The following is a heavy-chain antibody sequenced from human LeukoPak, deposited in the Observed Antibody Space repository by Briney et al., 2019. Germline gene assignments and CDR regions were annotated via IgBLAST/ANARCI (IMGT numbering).Heavy chain of an antibody. V-gene: IGHV4-34*01. J-gene: IGHJ4*02. CDR1: GGSFSGYY. CDR2: INHSGST. Sequence: SETLSLTCAVYGGSFSGYYWSWIRQPPGKGLEWIGEINHSGSTNYNPSLKSRVTISVDTSKNQFSLKLSSVTAADTAVYYCASTKSRGYYYDSSGYYFFWGQGTLVTVSS. CDR3: ASTKSRGYYYDSSGYYFF. D-gene: IGHD3-22*01.